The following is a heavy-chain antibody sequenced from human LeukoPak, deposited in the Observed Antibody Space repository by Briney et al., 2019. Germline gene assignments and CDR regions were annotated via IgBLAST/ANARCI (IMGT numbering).Heavy chain of an antibody. CDR3: ARDRFTMIVGITYYAMDV. D-gene: IGHD3-22*01. Sequence: GESLRLSCAASGLTISGHWMAWVRQAPGKGLEWVAGIKEDGSEAHYVDSVKGRFTISRDNAKNSLYLQMNSLRAEDTAVYYCARDRFTMIVGITYYAMDVWGQGPTVTVSS. CDR1: GLTISGHW. V-gene: IGHV3-7*01. CDR2: IKEDGSEA. J-gene: IGHJ6*02.